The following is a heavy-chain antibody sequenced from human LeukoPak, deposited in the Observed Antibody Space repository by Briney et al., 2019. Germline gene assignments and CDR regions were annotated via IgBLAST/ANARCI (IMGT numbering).Heavy chain of an antibody. CDR3: ARDNLAYGDYGWYFDL. Sequence: SETLSLSCSVSGGSITSYYWSWIRQPPGKGLEWVGYIHYSGSTNYNPSLKTRVTISVDTSKNQFSLKLSSVTAADTAVYYCARDNLAYGDYGWYFDLWGRGTLVTVSS. CDR2: IHYSGST. CDR1: GGSITSYY. D-gene: IGHD4-17*01. V-gene: IGHV4-59*01. J-gene: IGHJ2*01.